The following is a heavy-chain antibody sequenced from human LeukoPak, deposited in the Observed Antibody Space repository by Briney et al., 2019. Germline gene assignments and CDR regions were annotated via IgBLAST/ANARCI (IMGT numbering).Heavy chain of an antibody. CDR2: IWHDGSNK. V-gene: IGHV3-30*02. D-gene: IGHD3-9*01. CDR3: VRDLLTLPQKYFDS. J-gene: IGHJ4*02. CDR1: GFTFRTYG. Sequence: GGSLRLSCAASGFTFRTYGMHWVRQAPGKGVEWVAFIWHDGSNKYYGDSMKGRFTISRDNSKNTLYLQMSSLRAEDTAVYYCVRDLLTLPQKYFDSWGQGTLVSVSS.